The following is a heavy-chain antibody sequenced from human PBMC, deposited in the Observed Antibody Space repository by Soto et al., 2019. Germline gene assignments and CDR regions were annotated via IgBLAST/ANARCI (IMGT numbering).Heavy chain of an antibody. D-gene: IGHD2-15*01. Sequence: QVQLQQWGAGLLKPSETLSLTCAVYGGSFSGYYWSWIRQPPGKGLEWIGEINHSGSTNYNPSLKSRVTISVDTSKNQFSLKLSSVTAADTAVYYCARDRLRYCSGGSCYSRPGIDYWGQGTLVTVSS. V-gene: IGHV4-34*01. CDR3: ARDRLRYCSGGSCYSRPGIDY. J-gene: IGHJ4*02. CDR1: GGSFSGYY. CDR2: INHSGST.